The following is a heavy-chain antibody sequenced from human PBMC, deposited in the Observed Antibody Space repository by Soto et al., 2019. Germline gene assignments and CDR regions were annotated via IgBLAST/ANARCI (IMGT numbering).Heavy chain of an antibody. Sequence: ESGGGLVKPGGSLRLSCAASGFTFSTYSMNWVRQAPGKGLEWVSSISSSSKYIYYADSVKGRFTISRENAKNSLFLQMNSLRAEDTAVYYCARSEEVPYCTGDSCYNYWGQGALVTVSS. V-gene: IGHV3-21*01. D-gene: IGHD2-15*01. CDR3: ARSEEVPYCTGDSCYNY. J-gene: IGHJ4*02. CDR2: ISSSSKYI. CDR1: GFTFSTYS.